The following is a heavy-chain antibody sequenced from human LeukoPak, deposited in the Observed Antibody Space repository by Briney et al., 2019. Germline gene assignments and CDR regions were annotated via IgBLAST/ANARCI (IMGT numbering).Heavy chain of an antibody. CDR2: IIPILGIA. J-gene: IGHJ5*02. D-gene: IGHD6-13*01. Sequence: SVKVSCKASGGTFSSYAISWVRQAPGQGLEWMGRIIPILGIANYAQKFQGRVTITADKSMSTAYMELSSLRSEDTAVYYCARDLRKAAAGNWFDPWGQGTLVTVSS. CDR1: GGTFSSYA. V-gene: IGHV1-69*04. CDR3: ARDLRKAAAGNWFDP.